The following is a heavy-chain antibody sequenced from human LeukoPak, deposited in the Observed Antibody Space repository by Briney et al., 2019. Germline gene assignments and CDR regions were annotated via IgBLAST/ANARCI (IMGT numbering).Heavy chain of an antibody. J-gene: IGHJ6*03. V-gene: IGHV3-30*02. Sequence: GGALRLSFAASGFTFSSYWMHWVRQAPGKGLAGVAFIRYDGSNKYYADSVKGRFTISRDNSKNTLYLQMNSLRAEDTAVYYCAKCGSDYYYYYMDVWGKGPTVTVSS. CDR1: GFTFSSYW. CDR3: AKCGSDYYYYYMDV. CDR2: IRYDGSNK.